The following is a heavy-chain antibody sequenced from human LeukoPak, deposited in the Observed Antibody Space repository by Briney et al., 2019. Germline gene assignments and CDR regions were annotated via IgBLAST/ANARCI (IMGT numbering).Heavy chain of an antibody. CDR1: GGSISSYY. D-gene: IGHD6-6*01. Sequence: SETLSLTCTVSGGSISSYYWSWIRQPPGKGLEWIGYIYYSGSTNYNPSLKSRVTISVDTSKNQFSLKLSSVTAADTAVYYCARHDRPSKFDPWGQGTLVTVSS. J-gene: IGHJ5*02. CDR2: IYYSGST. CDR3: ARHDRPSKFDP. V-gene: IGHV4-59*08.